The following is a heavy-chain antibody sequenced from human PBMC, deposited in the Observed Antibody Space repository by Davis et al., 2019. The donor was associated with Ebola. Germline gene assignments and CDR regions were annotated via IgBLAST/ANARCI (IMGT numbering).Heavy chain of an antibody. J-gene: IGHJ4*02. CDR2: IYDSGDT. CDR1: GISVSNKY. D-gene: IGHD1-1*01. Sequence: GGSLRLSCAVSGISVSNKYMSWVRRAPGKGLEWVSLIYDSGDTYYADSVKGRFTITRHNSQNTLYLQMNSLRPEDTAIYFCAVLTINWPNGIDYWGQGTLVTVSS. CDR3: AVLTINWPNGIDY. V-gene: IGHV3-53*04.